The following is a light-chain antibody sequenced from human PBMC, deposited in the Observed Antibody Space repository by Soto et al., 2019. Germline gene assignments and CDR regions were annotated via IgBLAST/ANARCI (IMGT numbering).Light chain of an antibody. J-gene: IGLJ2*01. CDR1: SSNIGTGYL. CDR3: QSYDSSQTADVV. V-gene: IGLV1-40*01. CDR2: ADT. Sequence: QSVLTQPPSVSGAPGQRVTISCTGSSSNIGTGYLVHWYQQIPGTAPKLLIYADTNRPSGVPDRFSGSKSGTSASLAITGLQAEDEAYYYCQSYDSSQTADVVFGGGTKLTVL.